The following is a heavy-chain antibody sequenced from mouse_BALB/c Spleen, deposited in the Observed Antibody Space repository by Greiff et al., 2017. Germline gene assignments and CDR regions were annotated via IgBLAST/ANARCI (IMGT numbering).Heavy chain of an antibody. CDR2: ISSGGSYT. D-gene: IGHD2-4*01. V-gene: IGHV5-9-3*01. J-gene: IGHJ3*01. CDR1: GFTFSSYA. CDR3: ARHDYDGEFAY. Sequence: VQLVESGGGLVKPGGSLKLSCAASGFTFSSYAMSWVRQTPEKRLEWVATISSGGSYTYYPDSVKGRFTISRDNAKNTLYLQMSSLRSEDTAMYYCARHDYDGEFAYWGQGTLVTVSA.